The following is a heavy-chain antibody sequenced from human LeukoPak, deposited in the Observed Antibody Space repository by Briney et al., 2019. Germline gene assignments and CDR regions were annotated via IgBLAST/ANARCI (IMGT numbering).Heavy chain of an antibody. CDR2: IIPIFGIA. Sequence: ASVKVSCKASGGTFSSYAISWVRQAPGQGLEWMGRIIPIFGIANYAQKFQGRVTITVDKSTSTAYMELSSLRSEDTAVYYCAREDRTVVVVAATYYYYYGMDVWGQGTTVTVSS. CDR3: AREDRTVVVVAATYYYYYGMDV. V-gene: IGHV1-69*04. CDR1: GGTFSSYA. J-gene: IGHJ6*02. D-gene: IGHD2-15*01.